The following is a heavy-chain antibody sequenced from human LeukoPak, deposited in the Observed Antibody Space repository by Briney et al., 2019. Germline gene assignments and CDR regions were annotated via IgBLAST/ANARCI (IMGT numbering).Heavy chain of an antibody. D-gene: IGHD2-2*02. V-gene: IGHV4-30-2*01. CDR3: ARVDCSSTSCYKVDI. CDR1: GGSISSGGYY. CDR2: IYHSGST. Sequence: SETLSLTCTVSGGSISSGGYYWSWIRQPPGKGLEWIGYIYHSGSTYYNSSLKSRVTISVDRSKNQFSLKLSSVTAADTAVYYCARVDCSSTSCYKVDIWGQGTMVTVSS. J-gene: IGHJ3*02.